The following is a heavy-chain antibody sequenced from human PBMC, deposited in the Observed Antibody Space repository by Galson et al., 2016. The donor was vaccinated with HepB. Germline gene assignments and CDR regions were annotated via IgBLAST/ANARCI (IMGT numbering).Heavy chain of an antibody. CDR3: ARRGTNYDVLTDTHYYYYGFDV. J-gene: IGHJ6*02. V-gene: IGHV3-74*03. CDR2: INKDGSDT. D-gene: IGHD3-9*01. CDR1: GFAFSGYW. Sequence: SLRLSCAASGFAFSGYWMHWVRQVPGKGLLWVSDINKDGSDTKYADSVKGRFRISRDNAKNTLYLQMQSLRAEDTAIYYCARRGTNYDVLTDTHYYYYGFDVWGQGTTVTVSS.